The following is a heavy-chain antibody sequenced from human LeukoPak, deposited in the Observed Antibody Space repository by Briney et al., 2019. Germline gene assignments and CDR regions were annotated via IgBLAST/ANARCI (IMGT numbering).Heavy chain of an antibody. V-gene: IGHV3-23*01. J-gene: IGHJ4*02. CDR1: GFTFSNYA. CDR2: ISGSGGST. Sequence: GGSLRLSCAASGFTFSNYAMSWIRQAPGKGLEWVSAISGSGGSTYYADSVKGRFTISRDNSKNTLYLQMNSLRAEDTAVYYCARGSGSYFDWGQGTLVTVSS. CDR3: ARGSGSYFD. D-gene: IGHD1-26*01.